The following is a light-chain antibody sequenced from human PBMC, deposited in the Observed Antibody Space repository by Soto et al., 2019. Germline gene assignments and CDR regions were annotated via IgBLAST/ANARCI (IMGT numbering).Light chain of an antibody. CDR3: SSYTCSSTLG. CDR1: SSDVGGYNY. V-gene: IGLV2-14*01. Sequence: QSALTQPASVSGSPGQSITISCTGTSSDVGGYNYVSWYQQHPGKAPQLMIYDVSDRPSGVSNRFSGSKSGNTASLTISGLQAEDEAVYYCSSYTCSSTLGFGTGTKVTVL. J-gene: IGLJ1*01. CDR2: DVS.